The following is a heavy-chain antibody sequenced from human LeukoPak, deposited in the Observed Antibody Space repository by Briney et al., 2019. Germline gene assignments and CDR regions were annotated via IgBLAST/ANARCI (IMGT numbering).Heavy chain of an antibody. CDR1: GFTSSSYW. CDR3: ARSRFGELPFDY. D-gene: IGHD3-10*01. J-gene: IGHJ4*02. Sequence: PGGSLRLSCAASGFTSSSYWMSWVRQAPGKGLEWVANIKQDGSEKYYVDSVKGRFTISRDNAKNSLYLQMNSLRAEDTAVYYCARSRFGELPFDYWGQGTLVTVSS. V-gene: IGHV3-7*01. CDR2: IKQDGSEK.